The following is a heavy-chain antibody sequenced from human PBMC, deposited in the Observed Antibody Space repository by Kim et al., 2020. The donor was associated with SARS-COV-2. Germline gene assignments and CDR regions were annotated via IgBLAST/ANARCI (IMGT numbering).Heavy chain of an antibody. Sequence: SVKVSCKASGGTFSSYAISWVRQAPGQGLEWMGGIIPIFGTANYAQKFQGRVTITADESTSTAYMGLSSLRSEDTAVYYCARDTYGSGGRDYWGQGTLVTVSS. J-gene: IGHJ4*02. CDR3: ARDTYGSGGRDY. V-gene: IGHV1-69*13. D-gene: IGHD3-10*01. CDR1: GGTFSSYA. CDR2: IIPIFGTA.